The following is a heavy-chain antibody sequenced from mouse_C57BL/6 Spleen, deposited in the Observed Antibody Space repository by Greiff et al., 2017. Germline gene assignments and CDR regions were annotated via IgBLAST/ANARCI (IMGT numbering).Heavy chain of an antibody. CDR2: IYPGNSDS. V-gene: IGHV1-5*01. CDR3: TRSGYTVVEDYYAMDY. CDR1: GYTFTSYW. D-gene: IGHD1-1*01. Sequence: EVQLQQSGTVLARPGASVKMSCKTSGYTFTSYWMHWVKQRPGQGLEWIGAIYPGNSDSSYNQKFKGKAKLTAVTSASTAYMELSSLTKEDAAVYYCTRSGYTVVEDYYAMDYWGQGTSVTVSS. J-gene: IGHJ4*01.